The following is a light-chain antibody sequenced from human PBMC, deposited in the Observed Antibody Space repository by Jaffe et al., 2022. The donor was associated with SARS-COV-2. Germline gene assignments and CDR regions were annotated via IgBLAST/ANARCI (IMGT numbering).Light chain of an antibody. V-gene: IGLV2-8*01. CDR3: SSYAANNNSVL. CDR1: SSDIGSYDF. J-gene: IGLJ2*01. CDR2: DVS. Sequence: QSALTQPPSASGSLGQSVTISCTGTSSDIGSYDFVSWYQQHPGKAPKLIIYDVSKWPSGVPDRFSGSKSGNTASLTVSGLQAADEADYYCSSYAANNNSVLFGGGTKLTVL.